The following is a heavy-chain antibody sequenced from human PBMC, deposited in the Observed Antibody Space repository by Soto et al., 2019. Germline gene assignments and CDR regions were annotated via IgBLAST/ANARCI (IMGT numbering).Heavy chain of an antibody. J-gene: IGHJ4*02. Sequence: GGSLRLTCAASGFTFRNNVLSWVRQAPGKGLDWVSGITGSGRDTYYADSVKGRFTISRDNSKNMVFLQMNSLRAEDTALYYCAKNGLDNSPSAIDSWGPGTLVTVSS. V-gene: IGHV3-23*01. CDR1: GFTFRNNV. CDR2: ITGSGRDT. CDR3: AKNGLDNSPSAIDS. D-gene: IGHD2-8*01.